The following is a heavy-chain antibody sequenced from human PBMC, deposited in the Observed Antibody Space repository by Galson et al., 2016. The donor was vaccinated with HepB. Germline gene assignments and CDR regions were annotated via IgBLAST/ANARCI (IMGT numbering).Heavy chain of an antibody. V-gene: IGHV3-7*01. CDR1: GFTFSTYW. D-gene: IGHD3-10*01. CDR2: IKSDGSDK. J-gene: IGHJ5*01. CDR3: LRLLVRGPGDS. Sequence: SLRLSCAASGFTFSTYWMSWVRQAPGKGLEWVASIKSDGSDKNYVDSVKGRFTISRDNAKNSLYLQMNSLRDEDTAVYYCLRLLVRGPGDSWGQGTLVTVSS.